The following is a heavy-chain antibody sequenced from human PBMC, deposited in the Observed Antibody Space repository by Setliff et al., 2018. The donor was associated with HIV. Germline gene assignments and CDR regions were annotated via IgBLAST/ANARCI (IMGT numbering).Heavy chain of an antibody. CDR3: ARGTTSITFDY. Sequence: SETLSRTCNVSGSSFSSGIYYWTWIRQQPGKGLEWIGYISYSGSTYYNPSLKSRLTMSIDTSKSHFSLNLNSVTAADTAVYYCARGTTSITFDYWSQGTLVTVSS. D-gene: IGHD1-1*01. CDR1: GSSFSSGIYY. CDR2: ISYSGST. J-gene: IGHJ4*02. V-gene: IGHV4-31*03.